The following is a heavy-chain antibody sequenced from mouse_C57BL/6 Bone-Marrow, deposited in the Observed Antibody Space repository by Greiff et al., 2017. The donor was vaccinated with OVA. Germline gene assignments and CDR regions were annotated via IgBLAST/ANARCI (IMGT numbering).Heavy chain of an antibody. D-gene: IGHD1-1*01. Sequence: VQLQQPGAELVRPGSSVKLSCKASGYTFTSYWMHWVKQRPIQGLEWIGNIDPSDSETHYHQKFKDKATLTVDKSSSTAYMQLSSLTSEDSAVYDCASSHFYGSSFYAMDYWGQGTSVTVSS. CDR3: ASSHFYGSSFYAMDY. CDR2: IDPSDSET. J-gene: IGHJ4*01. CDR1: GYTFTSYW. V-gene: IGHV1-52*01.